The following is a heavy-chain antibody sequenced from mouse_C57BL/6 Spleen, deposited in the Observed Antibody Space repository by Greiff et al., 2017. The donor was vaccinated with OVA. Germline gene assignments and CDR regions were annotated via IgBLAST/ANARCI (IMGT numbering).Heavy chain of an antibody. CDR3: ARSTAVVAANGYWYFAV. V-gene: IGHV1-85*01. J-gene: IGHJ1*03. CDR1: GYTFTSYD. CDR2: IYPRDGST. Sequence: QVQLQQSGPELVKPGASVRLSCKASGYTFTSYDINWVKQRPGQGLEWIGWIYPRDGSTKYNEKFKGKATLTVATSSSTAYMELHSLTSEDSAVYFGARSTAVVAANGYWYFAVWGTGTTVTVAS. D-gene: IGHD1-1*01.